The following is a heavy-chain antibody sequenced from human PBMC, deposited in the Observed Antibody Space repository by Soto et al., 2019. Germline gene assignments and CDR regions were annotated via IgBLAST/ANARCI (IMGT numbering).Heavy chain of an antibody. D-gene: IGHD4-4*01. CDR3: AGDSNESWFYN. Sequence: SETLSLTCTVSGGSISSGGYYWSWIRQHPGKGLEWIGYIYYSGSTYYNPSLKSRVTISVDTSKNQFSLKLSSVTAADTAVYYCAGDSNESWFYNWGQGTQVTVSS. CDR2: IYYSGST. J-gene: IGHJ5*02. CDR1: GGSISSGGYY. V-gene: IGHV4-31*03.